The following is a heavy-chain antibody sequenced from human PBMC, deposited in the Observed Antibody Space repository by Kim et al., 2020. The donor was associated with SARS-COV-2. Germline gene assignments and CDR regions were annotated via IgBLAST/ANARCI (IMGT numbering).Heavy chain of an antibody. D-gene: IGHD3-9*01. Sequence: SVKVSCKASGCTFSSYAIRWVRQAPGQGLEWMGGIIPIFGTAHYAQKFQGRVTITADESTSTAYMELSSLRSEDTAVYYCARVVRHYDILTGYYPPDYWGQGTLVTVSS. J-gene: IGHJ4*02. V-gene: IGHV1-69*13. CDR3: ARVVRHYDILTGYYPPDY. CDR2: IIPIFGTA. CDR1: GCTFSSYA.